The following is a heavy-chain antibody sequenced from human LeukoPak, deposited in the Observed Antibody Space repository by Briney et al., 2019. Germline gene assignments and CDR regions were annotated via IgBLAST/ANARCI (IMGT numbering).Heavy chain of an antibody. J-gene: IGHJ2*01. CDR3: ATSIAAAGTPRFWYFDL. D-gene: IGHD6-13*01. V-gene: IGHV4-61*02. Sequence: SQTLSLTCTVSGGSISSGSYYWSWIRQPAGKGLEWIGLIYTSGSTNYNPSLKSRVTISVDTSKNQFSLKLSSVTAADTAVYYCATSIAAAGTPRFWYFDLWGRGTLVTVSS. CDR2: IYTSGST. CDR1: GGSISSGSYY.